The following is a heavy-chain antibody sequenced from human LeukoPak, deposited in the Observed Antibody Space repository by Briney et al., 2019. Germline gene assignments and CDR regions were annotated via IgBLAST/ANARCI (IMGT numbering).Heavy chain of an antibody. Sequence: PGGSLRLSCAASGFPFTKTWMNWVRQTPGEGLEWVGRLRSIADGGTADYAALVKGRVTISRDDSKNTVYLEMNSLTTDDTAFYFCAKELDTMFFDYWGQGALVTVSS. J-gene: IGHJ4*02. CDR1: GFPFTKTW. CDR3: AKELDTMFFDY. CDR2: LRSIADGGTA. D-gene: IGHD3-10*02. V-gene: IGHV3-15*07.